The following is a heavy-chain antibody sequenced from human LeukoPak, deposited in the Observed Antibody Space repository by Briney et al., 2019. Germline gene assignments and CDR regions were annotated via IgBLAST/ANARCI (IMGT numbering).Heavy chain of an antibody. Sequence: KPEGSLRLSCAASGFTFSDYSMNWVRQAPGKGLEWVSSISAGSNYIYYGDSVKGRFTISRDNAKNSLYLQMSSLRAEDTAVYYCAKDRFLNYWGQGTLVTVSS. CDR1: GFTFSDYS. D-gene: IGHD3-10*01. CDR3: AKDRFLNY. J-gene: IGHJ4*02. CDR2: ISAGSNYI. V-gene: IGHV3-21*01.